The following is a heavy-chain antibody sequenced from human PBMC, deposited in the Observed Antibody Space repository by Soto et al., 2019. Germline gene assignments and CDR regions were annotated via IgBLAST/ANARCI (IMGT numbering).Heavy chain of an antibody. V-gene: IGHV4-4*02. CDR2: IYRTGST. Sequence: SETLSLTCSVSGCSFTSNNWWTWVRQPPGQGLEWIGEIYRTGSTNYNPSLKSRVTISLDKSENQFSLKVTSLTAADTAVYYCASRDPGTSVDYWGQGTLVTVSS. CDR3: ASRDPGTSVDY. D-gene: IGHD1-7*01. CDR1: GCSFTSNNW. J-gene: IGHJ4*02.